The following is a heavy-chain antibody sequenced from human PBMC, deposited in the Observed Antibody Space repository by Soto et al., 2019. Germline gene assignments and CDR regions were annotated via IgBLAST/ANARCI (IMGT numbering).Heavy chain of an antibody. V-gene: IGHV4-30-4*01. CDR3: AREYSSSWFRFDY. J-gene: IGHJ4*02. Sequence: SLTCTVSGGSISSAYEYWSWIRQPPGKGLEWIGYIYYGGSTHYNPSLKSRVIISVDTSRNQFSLKLNSVTAADTAVYYCAREYSSSWFRFDYWGQGTLVTVSS. CDR2: IYYGGST. D-gene: IGHD6-13*01. CDR1: GGSISSAYEY.